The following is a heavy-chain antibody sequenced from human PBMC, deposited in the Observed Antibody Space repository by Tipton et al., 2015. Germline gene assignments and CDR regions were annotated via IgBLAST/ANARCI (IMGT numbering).Heavy chain of an antibody. CDR2: ISGSGGDT. D-gene: IGHD3-9*01. J-gene: IGHJ5*02. CDR1: GFPFSSYA. Sequence: GSLRLSCAASGFPFSSYAMSWVRQAPGKGLEWVSGISGSGGDTYYTDSVKGRFIISRDQSKNTMYLQMNSLRAEDTAVYYCARHFYELLTGNYENWFDPWGQGTLVTVSS. V-gene: IGHV3-23*01. CDR3: ARHFYELLTGNYENWFDP.